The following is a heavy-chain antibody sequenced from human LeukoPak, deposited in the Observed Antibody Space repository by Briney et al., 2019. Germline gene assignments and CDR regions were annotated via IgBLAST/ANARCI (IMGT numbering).Heavy chain of an antibody. CDR3: AKSRLQQDY. CDR1: GFTFTSYA. J-gene: IGHJ4*02. V-gene: IGHV3-23*01. Sequence: TGGSLRLSCAASGFTFTSYAMSWVRQAPGKGLEWVSAISGSGGSTYYGDSVKGRFTISRDNSKNTLYLQMNSLRAEDTAVYYCAKSRLQQDYWGQGTLVTVSS. D-gene: IGHD4-11*01. CDR2: ISGSGGST.